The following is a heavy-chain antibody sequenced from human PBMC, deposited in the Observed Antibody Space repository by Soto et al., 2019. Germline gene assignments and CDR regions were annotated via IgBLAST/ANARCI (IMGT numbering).Heavy chain of an antibody. CDR3: ASSGGGEDY. CDR2: IYHSGST. V-gene: IGHV4-4*02. D-gene: IGHD3-16*01. CDR1: GGSISSSHW. J-gene: IGHJ4*02. Sequence: QVQLQESGPGLVKPSGTLSLTCAVSGGSISSSHWWSWVRQPPGKGLEWIGEIYHSGSTNYNPSLQGRVTLSGDTSQNQFPPRLSPVTPADTAGYYWASSGGGEDYWGQGTLVTVSS.